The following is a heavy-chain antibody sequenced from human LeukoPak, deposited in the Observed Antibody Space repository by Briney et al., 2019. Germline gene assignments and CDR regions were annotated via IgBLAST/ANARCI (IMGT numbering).Heavy chain of an antibody. CDR3: AKPKDDYNELYHFDY. D-gene: IGHD5-24*01. CDR1: GFIFSTYG. CDR2: IWYDGSNK. J-gene: IGHJ4*02. Sequence: PGGSLRLSCAASGFIFSTYGIHWVRQAPGKGLEWVAVIWYDGSNKYYADSVKGRFTISRDNSKNTLYLQMNSLRAEDTAVYYCAKPKDDYNELYHFDYWGQGTLVTVSS. V-gene: IGHV3-33*06.